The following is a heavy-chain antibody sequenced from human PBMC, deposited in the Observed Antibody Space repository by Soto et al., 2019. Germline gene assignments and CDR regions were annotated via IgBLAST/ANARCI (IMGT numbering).Heavy chain of an antibody. CDR2: INPNSGGT. V-gene: IGHV1-2*02. Sequence: ASLKVSCKASGYTFTGYYMHWVRQAPGQGLEWMGWINPNSGGTNYAQKFRGRVTMTRDTSISTAYMELSRLRSDDTAVYYCARAPNPYSSSSGWFDPWGQGTLVTVSS. CDR1: GYTFTGYY. CDR3: ARAPNPYSSSSGWFDP. D-gene: IGHD6-6*01. J-gene: IGHJ5*02.